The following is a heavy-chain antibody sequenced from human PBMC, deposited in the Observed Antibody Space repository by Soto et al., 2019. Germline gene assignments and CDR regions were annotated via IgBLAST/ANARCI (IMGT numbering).Heavy chain of an antibody. CDR2: INPGNGDR. D-gene: IGHD3-10*01. V-gene: IGHV1-3*01. Sequence: QVQLVQSGAEVKKPGASVKVYCRASGYTFTTYPIHWVRQAPGQGLEWMGWINPGNGDRGYLQKFQGRVTVTRDTFASIAYMELSSLTSEDTAIYYCARKDYYRSGIYYFDYWGQGTLVTVSS. CDR1: GYTFTTYP. J-gene: IGHJ4*02. CDR3: ARKDYYRSGIYYFDY.